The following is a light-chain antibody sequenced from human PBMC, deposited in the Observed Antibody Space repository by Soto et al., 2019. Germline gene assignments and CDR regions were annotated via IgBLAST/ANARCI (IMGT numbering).Light chain of an antibody. J-gene: IGKJ4*01. V-gene: IGKV3-15*01. CDR2: DTS. CDR3: QPYNNWPLT. Sequence: EVGMRQSPATLSVSTGEGATLSTRASQWIGDTLAWYQHKPGQTPRLLIYDTSTRATGVPTRFSGSRSGAEFTLTINSLQSEDFAVYYCQPYNNWPLTFGGGTKVDIK. CDR1: QWIGDT.